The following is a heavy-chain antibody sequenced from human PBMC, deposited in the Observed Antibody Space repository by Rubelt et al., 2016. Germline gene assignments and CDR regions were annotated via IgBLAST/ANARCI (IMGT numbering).Heavy chain of an antibody. Sequence: CAASGFTFSSYAMSWVRQAPGKGLEWVSVIYSGGSTYYADSVKGRFTISRHNSKNTLYLQMNSLRAEDTAVYYCARVLGNWNYFDYWGQGTLVTVSS. CDR3: ARVLGNWNYFDY. CDR1: GFTFSSYA. V-gene: IGHV3-53*04. J-gene: IGHJ4*02. CDR2: IYSGGST. D-gene: IGHD1-1*01.